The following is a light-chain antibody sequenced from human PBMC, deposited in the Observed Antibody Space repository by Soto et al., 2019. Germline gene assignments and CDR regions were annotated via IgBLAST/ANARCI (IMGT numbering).Light chain of an antibody. CDR3: QHRMNWPLT. J-gene: IGKJ5*01. CDR1: QSVSSY. V-gene: IGKV3-11*01. CDR2: DAS. Sequence: EIVLTHSQATLSLSPGERVTLSSRASQSVSSYLLWYQQKPGQAPRLLIYDASNRATGIPARFSGSGSETDFTLTISSLEPEDFAVYYCQHRMNWPLTFGQGTRLEI.